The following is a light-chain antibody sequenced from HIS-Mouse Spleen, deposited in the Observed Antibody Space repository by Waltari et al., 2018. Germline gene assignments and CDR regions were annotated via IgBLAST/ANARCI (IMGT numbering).Light chain of an antibody. Sequence: QSALTQPASVSGSPGQSITIPCTGTSSDVGSYNLVSWYQLHPGKAPKLMIYEGSKRPSGVSNRFSGSKSGNTASLTISGLQAEDEADYYCCSYAGSSTLVFGGGTKLTVL. J-gene: IGLJ3*02. CDR3: CSYAGSSTLV. V-gene: IGLV2-23*01. CDR1: SSDVGSYNL. CDR2: EGS.